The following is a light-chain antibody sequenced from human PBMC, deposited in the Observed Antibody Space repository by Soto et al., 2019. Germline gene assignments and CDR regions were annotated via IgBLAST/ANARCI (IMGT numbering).Light chain of an antibody. CDR1: QSVGIF. CDR2: DAS. Sequence: EIVLTQSPATLSLSPGERATLSCRASQSVGIFLAWYQQKPGQAPRLLIYDASNRATGIPARFSGGGSGTDFTLSISSLEPEDFAVYDCQQRSNWPLTFGPGTKVDIK. V-gene: IGKV3-11*01. J-gene: IGKJ3*01. CDR3: QQRSNWPLT.